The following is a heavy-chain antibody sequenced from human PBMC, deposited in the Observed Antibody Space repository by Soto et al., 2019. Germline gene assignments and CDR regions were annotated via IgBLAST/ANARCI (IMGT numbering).Heavy chain of an antibody. J-gene: IGHJ4*02. CDR3: VKHRGFPPSSGYDY. V-gene: IGHV3-23*01. CDR2: ITTTGGAT. D-gene: IGHD3-9*01. CDR1: GFTFSGSA. Sequence: PGGSLRLSCAASGFTFSGSAMSWVRQAPGKGLEWVSTITTTGGATYYTDSVKGRFTISRDNSKNTLYLQMNTLRAEDTAVYYCVKHRGFPPSSGYDYSGQGTLVTFSS.